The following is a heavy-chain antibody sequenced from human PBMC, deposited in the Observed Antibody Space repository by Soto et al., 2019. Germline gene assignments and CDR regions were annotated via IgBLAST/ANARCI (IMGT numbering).Heavy chain of an antibody. D-gene: IGHD3-3*02. CDR1: GFTFSSYA. V-gene: IGHV3-23*01. J-gene: IGHJ5*02. CDR2: ISVSGGST. CDR3: AKDGTYVLGYNWFDP. Sequence: GGSLRLSCAASGFTFSSYAMSWVRQAPGKGLEWVSAISVSGGSTYYADSVKGRFTISRDNSKNTLYLQMNSLRAEDTAVYYCAKDGTYVLGYNWFDPWGQGTLVTVSS.